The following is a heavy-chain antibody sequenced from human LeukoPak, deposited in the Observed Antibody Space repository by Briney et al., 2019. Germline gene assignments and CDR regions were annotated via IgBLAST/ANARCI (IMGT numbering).Heavy chain of an antibody. J-gene: IGHJ6*03. CDR3: ARVRYDRYYYYYMDV. D-gene: IGHD3-3*01. CDR1: GGSFNGYA. CDR2: IIPIFGTA. V-gene: IGHV1-69*06. Sequence: SVKVSCKASGGSFNGYAFSWVRQAPGQGLEWMGGIIPIFGTANFAQKFQGRVTITADKSTSTAYMELSSLRSEDTAVYYCARVRYDRYYYYYMDVWGKGTTVTVSS.